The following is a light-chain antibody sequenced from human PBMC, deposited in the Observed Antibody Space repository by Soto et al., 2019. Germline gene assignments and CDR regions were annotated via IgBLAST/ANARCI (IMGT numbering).Light chain of an antibody. J-gene: IGKJ1*01. CDR3: QQYDTSPRT. CDR2: GAS. CDR1: QSVSSNY. Sequence: EVMLTQSPGTLSLSPGDRATLSCRASQSVSSNYLAWYQQKSGQAPRLLIYGASNRATGISDRFSGSGSGTDFTLTIRRLEPEDFAVYYCQQYDTSPRTFGQGTKVEFK. V-gene: IGKV3-20*01.